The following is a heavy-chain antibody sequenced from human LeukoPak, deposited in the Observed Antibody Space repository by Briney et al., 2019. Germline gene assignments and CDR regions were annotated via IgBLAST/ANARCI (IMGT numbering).Heavy chain of an antibody. CDR2: FDPEDGET. Sequence: ASVKVSCKVSGYTLTELSMHWVRQAPGKGLEWMGGFDPEDGETIYAQKFQGRVTMTEDTSTDTAYMELSSLRSEDTAVYYCATYVWGSYRSKTYFDYWGQRTLVTVSS. CDR3: ATYVWGSYRSKTYFDY. V-gene: IGHV1-24*01. J-gene: IGHJ4*02. D-gene: IGHD3-16*02. CDR1: GYTLTELS.